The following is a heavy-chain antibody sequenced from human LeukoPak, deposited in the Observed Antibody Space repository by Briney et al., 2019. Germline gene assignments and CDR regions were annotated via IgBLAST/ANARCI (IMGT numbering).Heavy chain of an antibody. V-gene: IGHV4-59*01. Sequence: SETLSLTCTVSGDSISNYYWSWIRQPPGKGLEWIGHIYSSGSTNYNPSLNSRVTISLETSKNQFSLNLSSVTAADTAVYYCARDRPGGSSLDYWGQGILVTVSS. CDR1: GDSISNYY. CDR3: ARDRPGGSSLDY. J-gene: IGHJ4*02. CDR2: IYSSGST. D-gene: IGHD6-13*01.